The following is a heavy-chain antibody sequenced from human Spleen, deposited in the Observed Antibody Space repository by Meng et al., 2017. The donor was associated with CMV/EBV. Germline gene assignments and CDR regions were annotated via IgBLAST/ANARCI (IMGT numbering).Heavy chain of an antibody. CDR3: ARDLPHSYIAATWGGAS. Sequence: SETLSLTCPVSGGSISSTTYYWGWIRQPPGKGLEWIGSISYSGSTYYNPSLKSRVTISVDTSKNQFSLKLSSVTAADTAMFYCARDLPHSYIAATWGGASWGQGTLVTVSS. CDR2: ISYSGST. CDR1: GGSISSTTYY. J-gene: IGHJ5*02. V-gene: IGHV4-39*07. D-gene: IGHD6-13*01.